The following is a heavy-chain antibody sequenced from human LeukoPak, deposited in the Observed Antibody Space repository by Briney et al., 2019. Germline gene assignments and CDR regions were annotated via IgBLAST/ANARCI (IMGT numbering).Heavy chain of an antibody. CDR1: GFSFRSHG. D-gene: IGHD3-22*01. V-gene: IGHV3-21*01. CDR2: ISSSSSYI. CDR3: ARDPAGFNYYDSSGYYYVFFDY. J-gene: IGHJ4*02. Sequence: GGSLRLSCAASGFSFRSHGMNWVRQAPGQGLEWVSSISSSSSYIYYADSVKGRFTISRDNAKNSLYLQMNSLRAEDTAVYYCARDPAGFNYYDSSGYYYVFFDYWGQGTLVTVSS.